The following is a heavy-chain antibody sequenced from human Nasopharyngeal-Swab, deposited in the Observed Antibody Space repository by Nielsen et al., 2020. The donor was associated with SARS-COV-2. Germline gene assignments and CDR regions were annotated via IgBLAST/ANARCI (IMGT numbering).Heavy chain of an antibody. CDR1: GFTFSSYD. CDR2: IGTAGDT. D-gene: IGHD1-1*01. J-gene: IGHJ6*03. Sequence: GGSLRLSCAASGFTFSSYDMHWVRQATGKGLEWVSAIGTAGDTYYPGSVKGRFTISRENAKNSLYLQMNSLRAGDTAVYHCAREAFDSTTYYYYMDVWGKGTTVTVSS. CDR3: AREAFDSTTYYYYMDV. V-gene: IGHV3-13*01.